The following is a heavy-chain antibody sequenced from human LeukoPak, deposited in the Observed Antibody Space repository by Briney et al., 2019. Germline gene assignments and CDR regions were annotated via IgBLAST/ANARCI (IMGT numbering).Heavy chain of an antibody. J-gene: IGHJ5*02. CDR2: IYYSGST. Sequence: PSETLSLTCTVSGGSISSSSYYWGWIRQPPGKGLEWIGSIYYSGSTYYNPSLKSRVTISVDTSKNQFSLKLSSVTAADTAVYYCARDSNSSSSCWFDPWGQGTLVTVSS. D-gene: IGHD6-6*01. V-gene: IGHV4-39*07. CDR3: ARDSNSSSSCWFDP. CDR1: GGSISSSSYY.